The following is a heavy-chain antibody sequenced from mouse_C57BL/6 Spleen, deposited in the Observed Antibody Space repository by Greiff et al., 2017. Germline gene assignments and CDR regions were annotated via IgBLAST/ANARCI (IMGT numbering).Heavy chain of an antibody. V-gene: IGHV1-15*01. D-gene: IGHD1-1*01. CDR3: TRGNYYGSSYRYFDV. CDR1: GYTFTDYE. CDR2: IDPETGGT. Sequence: VKLQQPGAELVRPGASVTLSCKASGYTFTDYEMHWVKPTSVHGLDWIGAIDPETGGTAYNQKFKGKAILTADKSSSTAYMELRSLTSEDSAVYYCTRGNYYGSSYRYFDVWGTGTTVTVSS. J-gene: IGHJ1*03.